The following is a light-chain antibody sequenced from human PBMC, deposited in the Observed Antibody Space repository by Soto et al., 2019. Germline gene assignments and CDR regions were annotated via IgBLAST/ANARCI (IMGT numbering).Light chain of an antibody. CDR3: CSYVGSNNYV. CDR1: SSDAGGYNY. J-gene: IGLJ1*01. CDR2: EVT. V-gene: IGLV2-8*01. Sequence: QSVLTQPPSASGSPAQSVAISCTGTSSDAGGYNYVSWYQQYPGKAPKLIMYEVTKRPSGVPDRFSGSKSGNTASLTVSGLQAEDEADYYCCSYVGSNNYVFGTGTKVTVL.